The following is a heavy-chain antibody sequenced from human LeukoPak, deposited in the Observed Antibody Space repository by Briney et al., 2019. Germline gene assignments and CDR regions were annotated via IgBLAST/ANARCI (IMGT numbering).Heavy chain of an antibody. D-gene: IGHD5-18*01. Sequence: GGSLRLSCAASAFTFSSYEINWVRQAPGKGLEWVSYISSSASTIYYADSVKGRFTISRHNAKNSLFLQMNSLRAEDTAVYYCARGYTDGLDFWGQGTLVTVSS. CDR3: ARGYTDGLDF. J-gene: IGHJ4*02. CDR2: ISSSASTI. CDR1: AFTFSSYE. V-gene: IGHV3-48*03.